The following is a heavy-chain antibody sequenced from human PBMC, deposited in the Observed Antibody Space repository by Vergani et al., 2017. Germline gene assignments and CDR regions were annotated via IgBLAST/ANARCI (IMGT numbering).Heavy chain of an antibody. Sequence: QVQLVESGGGLVKPGGSLRLSCAASGFTFSDYYMSWIRQAPGKGLEWVSYISSSSSYTNYADSVKGRFTLSRDNAKNSLYLQMNSLRAEDTAVYYCAREGYLRLGELSLHYYGMDVWGQGTTVTVSS. CDR1: GFTFSDYY. D-gene: IGHD3-16*02. CDR3: AREGYLRLGELSLHYYGMDV. V-gene: IGHV3-11*06. CDR2: ISSSSSYT. J-gene: IGHJ6*02.